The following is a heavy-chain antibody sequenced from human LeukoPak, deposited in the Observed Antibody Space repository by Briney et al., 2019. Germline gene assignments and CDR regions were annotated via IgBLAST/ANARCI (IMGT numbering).Heavy chain of an antibody. CDR1: GFTFSSYA. J-gene: IGHJ4*02. CDR3: ARDGGDSSGYYWGLGY. V-gene: IGHV3-23*01. CDR2: ISGSGTNT. D-gene: IGHD3-22*01. Sequence: GGSLRLSCAASGFTFSSYAMSWVRQAPGKGLEWVSAISGSGTNTYYADSVKGRFTISRDSAKDTLYLQMNSLRPEDTAVYYCARDGGDSSGYYWGLGYWGQGTLVTVSS.